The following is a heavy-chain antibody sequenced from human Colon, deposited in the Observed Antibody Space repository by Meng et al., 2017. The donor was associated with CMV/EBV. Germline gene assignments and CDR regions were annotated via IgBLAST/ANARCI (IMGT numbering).Heavy chain of an antibody. D-gene: IGHD6-19*01. CDR1: GFTFTGHY. J-gene: IGHJ4*02. Sequence: VPLVQSGAEVKEPWASVKVSCKASGFTFTGHYMHWVRQAPGQGLEWMGWIDANSGGTNYAQKFQGRLTMTRDTSISTVYTELNRLRSDDTAVYFCVRSSGWSLFDYWGPGALVTVSS. CDR3: VRSSGWSLFDY. V-gene: IGHV1-2*02. CDR2: IDANSGGT.